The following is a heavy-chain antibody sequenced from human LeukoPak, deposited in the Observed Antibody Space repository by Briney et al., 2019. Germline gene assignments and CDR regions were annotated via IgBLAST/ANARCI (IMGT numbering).Heavy chain of an antibody. D-gene: IGHD5-12*01. Sequence: SETLSLTCSVSGGSISSSTYYWGWVRQSPGKGLEWIATIFFNGSPYYNPSLQSRVTISIDTSKNQFSLRLTSVTAADTAVYYCARASWGGYDYFDFWGQGILVTVSS. CDR2: IFFNGSP. CDR3: ARASWGGYDYFDF. V-gene: IGHV4-39*07. CDR1: GGSISSSTYY. J-gene: IGHJ4*02.